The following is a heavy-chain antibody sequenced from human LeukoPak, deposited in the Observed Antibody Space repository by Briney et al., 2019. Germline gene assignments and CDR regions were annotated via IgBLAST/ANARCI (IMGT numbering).Heavy chain of an antibody. D-gene: IGHD5-24*01. CDR1: GFSFSSYA. Sequence: GGSLRLSCAASGFSFSSYAMSWVRQAPGKGLEWVSNISGRDGSTYYADSVKGRFTISRDNSKNTPYLQMNSLRAEDTAVYYCAKSGYNRFDYWGQGTLVTVSS. J-gene: IGHJ4*02. CDR3: AKSGYNRFDY. CDR2: ISGRDGST. V-gene: IGHV3-23*01.